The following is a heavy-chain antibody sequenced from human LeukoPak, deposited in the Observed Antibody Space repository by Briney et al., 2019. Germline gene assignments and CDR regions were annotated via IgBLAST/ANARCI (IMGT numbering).Heavy chain of an antibody. Sequence: PSETLSLTCTVSGGSISSSSYYWGWIRQPPGKGLEWIGSIYYSGSTYYNPSLKSRVTISVDTSKNQFSLKLSSVTAADTAVYYCARGRGYSYGQYYFDYWGQGTLVTVSS. CDR3: ARGRGYSYGQYYFDY. CDR2: IYYSGST. J-gene: IGHJ4*02. D-gene: IGHD5-18*01. V-gene: IGHV4-39*07. CDR1: GGSISSSSYY.